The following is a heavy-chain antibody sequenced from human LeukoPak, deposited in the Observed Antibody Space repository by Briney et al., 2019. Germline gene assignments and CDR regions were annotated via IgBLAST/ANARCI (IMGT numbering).Heavy chain of an antibody. V-gene: IGHV3-7*01. CDR3: ARDASPTSSYDGTTYYYDAHDY. CDR1: GFTFSKFW. J-gene: IGHJ4*02. Sequence: GGSLRLSCVGSGFTFSKFWMTWVRQAPGKGLEWVANIQGDGSEKSYVDAVKGRFTISRDNAKNSLYLQMNSLRAEDTAVYYCARDASPTSSYDGTTYYYDAHDYWGQGTLVTVSS. CDR2: IQGDGSEK. D-gene: IGHD3-22*01.